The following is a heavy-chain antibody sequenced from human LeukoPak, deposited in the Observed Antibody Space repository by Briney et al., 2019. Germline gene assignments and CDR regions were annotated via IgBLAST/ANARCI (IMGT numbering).Heavy chain of an antibody. V-gene: IGHV1-18*01. CDR1: GYTFTSYG. D-gene: IGHD2-2*01. Sequence: ASVKVSCKASGYTFTSYGISWVRQAPGQGLEWMGWINAYNGNTNYAQKLQGRVTMTTDTSTGTAYMELRSLRSDDTAVYYCARGSMVRDIVVVPAALWGQGTLVTVSS. J-gene: IGHJ4*02. CDR2: INAYNGNT. CDR3: ARGSMVRDIVVVPAAL.